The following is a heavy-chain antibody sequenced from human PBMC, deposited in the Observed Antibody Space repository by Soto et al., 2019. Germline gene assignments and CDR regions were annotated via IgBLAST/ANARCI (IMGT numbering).Heavy chain of an antibody. J-gene: IGHJ1*01. CDR3: AKTAVANTWEYFHH. V-gene: IGHV3-23*01. CDR2: ISGSSGST. CDR1: GFTFSAYA. Sequence: EVQLLESGGGLVQPGGSLRLSCVASGFTFSAYAMTWVRQAPGKGLEWVSAISGSSGSTYYADSVRGRFTISRDNSKNTLYLQINSLRAEDTAVYYCAKTAVANTWEYFHHWGQGTLVTVSS. D-gene: IGHD6-19*01.